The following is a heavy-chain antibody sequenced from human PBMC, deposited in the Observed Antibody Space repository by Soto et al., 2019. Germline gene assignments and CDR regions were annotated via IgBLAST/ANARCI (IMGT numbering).Heavy chain of an antibody. CDR1: GYSFTSYW. D-gene: IGHD3-10*01. V-gene: IGHV5-51*01. J-gene: IGHJ6*02. CDR2: IYPGDSDT. Sequence: GESLKISCKGSGYSFTSYWIGWVRQMPGKGLEWMGIIYPGDSDTRYSPSFQGQVTISADKSISTAYLQWSSLKASDTAMYYCARRSYGSGHYYYYVMDVWGQGTTVTGSS. CDR3: ARRSYGSGHYYYYVMDV.